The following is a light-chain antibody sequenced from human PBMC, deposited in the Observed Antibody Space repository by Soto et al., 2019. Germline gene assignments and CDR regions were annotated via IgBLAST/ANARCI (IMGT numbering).Light chain of an antibody. CDR2: GVS. J-gene: IGKJ2*01. CDR3: QQSYSGPPT. CDR1: QNVAKF. V-gene: IGKV1-39*01. Sequence: DIQVTQSPSSLSASLGDRVAITCRTSQNVAKFLNRYQQRPGKAPKLLILGVSSLQSGVTSRFSGSGSGTEFTLTISSLQPDDCVTHYGQQSYSGPPTFGQGTKVEIK.